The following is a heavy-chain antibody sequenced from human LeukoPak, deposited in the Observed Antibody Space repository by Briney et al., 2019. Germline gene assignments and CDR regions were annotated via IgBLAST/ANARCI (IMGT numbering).Heavy chain of an antibody. Sequence: KPSETLSLTCTVSGGSISSSGYYWGWLRQPPGKGLEWIGSIYYSGSTYYNPSLKSRVTISIDTSKNQFSLKLSSVTAADAAVYYCARHQYCSGGSCYQPNFDYWGQGTLVTVSS. CDR2: IYYSGST. J-gene: IGHJ4*02. V-gene: IGHV4-39*01. CDR1: GGSISSSGYY. D-gene: IGHD2-15*01. CDR3: ARHQYCSGGSCYQPNFDY.